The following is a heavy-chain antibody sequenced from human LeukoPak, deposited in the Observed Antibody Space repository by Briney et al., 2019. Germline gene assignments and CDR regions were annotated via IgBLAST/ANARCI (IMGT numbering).Heavy chain of an antibody. J-gene: IGHJ4*02. V-gene: IGHV3-7*01. CDR3: ARDRGYSTFDY. CDR1: AFTFSTYW. Sequence: PGGSLRLSCAASAFTFSTYWMSWVRQAPGKGLEWVANIKEDGSEINYVDSVKGRFTISRDNAKNSLYLQMNSLRVEGTAVYYCARDRGYSTFDYWGQGTLVTVSS. CDR2: IKEDGSEI. D-gene: IGHD4-23*01.